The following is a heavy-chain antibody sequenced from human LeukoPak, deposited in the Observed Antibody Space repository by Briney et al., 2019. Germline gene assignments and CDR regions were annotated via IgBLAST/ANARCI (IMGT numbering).Heavy chain of an antibody. CDR1: GGSISSGDYY. CDR3: AREALSGYSYGYYFDY. CDR2: IYYGGST. V-gene: IGHV4-30-4*01. J-gene: IGHJ4*02. D-gene: IGHD5-18*01. Sequence: PSETLSLTCTVSGGSISSGDYYWSWIRQPPGKGLEWIGYIYYGGSTYYNPSLKSRVTISVDTSKNQFSLKLSSVTAADTAVYYCAREALSGYSYGYYFDYWGQGTLVTVSS.